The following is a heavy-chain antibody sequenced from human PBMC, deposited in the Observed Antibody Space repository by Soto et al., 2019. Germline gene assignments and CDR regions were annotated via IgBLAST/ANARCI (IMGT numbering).Heavy chain of an antibody. Sequence: PGGSLRLSCAASGFTFSSYAMSWVRQAPGKGLEWVSAISGSGGSTYYADSVKGRFTISRDNSKNTLYLQMNSLRAEDTAVYYCAKDRTKQQLFRFYPHGWFDPWGQGTLVTVSS. CDR1: GFTFSSYA. CDR3: AKDRTKQQLFRFYPHGWFDP. D-gene: IGHD6-13*01. J-gene: IGHJ5*02. V-gene: IGHV3-23*01. CDR2: ISGSGGST.